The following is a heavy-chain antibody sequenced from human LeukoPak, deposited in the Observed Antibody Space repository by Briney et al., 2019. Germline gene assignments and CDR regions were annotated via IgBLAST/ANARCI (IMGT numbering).Heavy chain of an antibody. CDR3: VKAPTVAGSYGWFDP. CDR2: IYSGGRT. J-gene: IGHJ5*02. CDR1: GGSITSGNNY. V-gene: IGHV4-30-4*08. Sequence: SETLSLTCTVSGGSITSGNNYWNWIRQSPGKGLEWIGFIYSGGRTNYNPFLRSRVVISADTSKNQISLRVDSMTAADTAVYYCVKAPTVAGSYGWFDPWGQGTLVTVSS. D-gene: IGHD6-19*01.